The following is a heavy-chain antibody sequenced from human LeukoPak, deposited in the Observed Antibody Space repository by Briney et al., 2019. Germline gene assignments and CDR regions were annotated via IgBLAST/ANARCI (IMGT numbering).Heavy chain of an antibody. J-gene: IGHJ4*02. D-gene: IGHD5-18*01. CDR1: GFTFDDYV. V-gene: IGHV3-43*02. CDR2: ISGDGGST. Sequence: GGSLRLSCAASGFTFDDYVMHWVRQAPGKGLEWVSLISGDGGSTYYADSVKGRFTISRDNSKNSLYLQMNSLRTEDTALYYCAKDSRGYSYGRYFDYWGQGTLVTVSS. CDR3: AKDSRGYSYGRYFDY.